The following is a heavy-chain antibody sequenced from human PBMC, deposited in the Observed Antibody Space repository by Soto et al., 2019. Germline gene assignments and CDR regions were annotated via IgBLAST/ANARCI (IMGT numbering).Heavy chain of an antibody. Sequence: ASVKVSCKASGYTFTSYYMHWVRQAPGQGLEWMGIINPSGGSTSYAQKFQGRVTMTRDTSTSTVYMELSSLRSEDTAVYYCAVCGGDCYLDDWFDPWGQGTLVTVSS. CDR2: INPSGGST. J-gene: IGHJ5*02. D-gene: IGHD2-21*02. CDR3: AVCGGDCYLDDWFDP. CDR1: GYTFTSYY. V-gene: IGHV1-46*01.